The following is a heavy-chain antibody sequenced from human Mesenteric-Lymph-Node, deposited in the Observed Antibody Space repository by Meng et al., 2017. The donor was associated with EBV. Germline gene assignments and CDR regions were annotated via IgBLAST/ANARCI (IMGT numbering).Heavy chain of an antibody. Sequence: QVQLVQSGAEVKKPGASVKVSCKASGYTFTSYDINWVRQATGQGLEWMGRMNPNSGNTGYAQKFQGRVTMTRNTSISTAYMELSSLRSEDTAVYYCARKRGRIAAAGSEGDWFDPWGQGTLVTVSS. J-gene: IGHJ5*02. CDR2: MNPNSGNT. CDR3: ARKRGRIAAAGSEGDWFDP. CDR1: GYTFTSYD. V-gene: IGHV1-8*01. D-gene: IGHD6-13*01.